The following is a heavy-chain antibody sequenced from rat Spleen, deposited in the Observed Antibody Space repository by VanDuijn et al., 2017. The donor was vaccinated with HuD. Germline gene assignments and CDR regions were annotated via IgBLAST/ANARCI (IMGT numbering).Heavy chain of an antibody. CDR1: GFTFNNYG. Sequence: EVQLVESGGGLVQPGRSLKLSCVASGFTFNNYGMAWVRQAPTKGLEWVATITHIGGTSYYPDSVKGRFTISREDGRSTLYLQMNSLRSEDTATYYCTRENWINTVATPFDYWGQGVMVTVSS. D-gene: IGHD1-3*01. V-gene: IGHV5-31*01. J-gene: IGHJ2*01. CDR3: TRENWINTVATPFDY. CDR2: ITHIGGTS.